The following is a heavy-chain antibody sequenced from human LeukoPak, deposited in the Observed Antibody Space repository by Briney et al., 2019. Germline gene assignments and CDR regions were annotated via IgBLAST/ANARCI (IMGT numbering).Heavy chain of an antibody. CDR1: GFTFNNYN. D-gene: IGHD5-12*01. CDR2: ISSISSSYI. CDR3: AREHSGYDFPGRDYYYMDV. V-gene: IGHV3-21*01. Sequence: KPGGSLRLSCAASGFTFNNYNMNWVRRAPGKGLEWVSSISSISSSYIHYADSVKGRFTISRDNARNSLYLQMNSLRAEDTAVYYCAREHSGYDFPGRDYYYMDVWGKGTTVTVSS. J-gene: IGHJ6*03.